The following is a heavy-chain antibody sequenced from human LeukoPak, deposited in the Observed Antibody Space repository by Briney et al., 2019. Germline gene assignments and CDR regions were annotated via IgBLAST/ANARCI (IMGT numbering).Heavy chain of an antibody. Sequence: ASVKVSCKVSGDTLTELSMHWVRQAPGKGLEWMGGFDPKEGERVYAQHFRGRFTMTEDTSSGTAYMELNRLRSEDTAVYYCTTREIVVEPAATSLVRGVLWRSDFWGHGTLVTVSS. V-gene: IGHV1-24*01. J-gene: IGHJ4*01. D-gene: IGHD2-2*01. CDR2: FDPKEGER. CDR3: TTREIVVEPAATSLVRGVLWRSDF. CDR1: GDTLTELS.